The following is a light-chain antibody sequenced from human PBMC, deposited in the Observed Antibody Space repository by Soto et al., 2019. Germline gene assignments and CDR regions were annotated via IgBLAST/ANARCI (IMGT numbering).Light chain of an antibody. Sequence: DIQMTQSPSAMSASVVDRVTITCRASQGITNYLAWFQQKTGKLPKSLIYAASSLQSGVPSRFRGSGSGTEFTLTISRLQPEDFETYYCLQHYSYPFTFGGGTKVDIK. J-gene: IGKJ4*01. CDR3: LQHYSYPFT. CDR2: AAS. CDR1: QGITNY. V-gene: IGKV1-17*03.